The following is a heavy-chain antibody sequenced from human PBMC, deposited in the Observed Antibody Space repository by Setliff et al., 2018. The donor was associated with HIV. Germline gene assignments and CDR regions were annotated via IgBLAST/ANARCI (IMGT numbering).Heavy chain of an antibody. V-gene: IGHV4-34*01. CDR1: GGSFSGYY. CDR2: INHSGST. Sequence: SLTCTVYGGSFSGYYWSWIRQPPGKGLEWIGEINHSGSTNYNPSLKSRVTILVDTSKNQFSLKLNSVTAADTAVYYCARGVEVTFDYWGQGALVTVSS. CDR3: ARGVEVTFDY. J-gene: IGHJ4*02. D-gene: IGHD2-21*02.